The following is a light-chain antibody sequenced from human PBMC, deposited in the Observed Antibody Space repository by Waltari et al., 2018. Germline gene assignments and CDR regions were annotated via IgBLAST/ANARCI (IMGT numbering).Light chain of an antibody. CDR1: QSVLYSSNNKDY. CDR2: WAS. V-gene: IGKV4-1*01. Sequence: DIVMTQSPDSLAVSLGERATINCKYSQSVLYSSNNKDYLAWYQQKPGQPPNLLIYWASTRESWVPYRFSGSGSGTDFTLTISSLLAEDVALYYCQQYYTTPPTFGPGTKVDIK. J-gene: IGKJ3*01. CDR3: QQYYTTPPT.